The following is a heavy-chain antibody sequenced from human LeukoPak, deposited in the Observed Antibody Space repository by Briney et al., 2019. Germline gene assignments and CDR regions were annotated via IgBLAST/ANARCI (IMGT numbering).Heavy chain of an antibody. CDR3: ARDDGKAVALDY. CDR2: IYTSGST. Sequence: SQTLSLTCTVSGGSISSGSYYWSWIRQPAGKGLEWIGRIYTSGSTNYNPSLKSRVTISVDTSKNQFSLKLSSVTAADTAVYYCARDDGKAVALDYWSQGPLVTVSS. D-gene: IGHD6-19*01. CDR1: GGSISSGSYY. J-gene: IGHJ4*02. V-gene: IGHV4-61*02.